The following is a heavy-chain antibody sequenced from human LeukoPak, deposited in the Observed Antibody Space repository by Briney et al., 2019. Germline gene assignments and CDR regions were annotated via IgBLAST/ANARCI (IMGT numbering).Heavy chain of an antibody. Sequence: SETLSLTCTVSGGSISSGGYYWSWIRQHPGKGLEWIGYIYYSGSTYYNPSLKSRVTISVDTSKNQFSLKLSSVTAADTAVYYCANLLWFGESVDYWGQGTLVTVSS. V-gene: IGHV4-31*03. CDR2: IYYSGST. CDR1: GGSISSGGYY. J-gene: IGHJ4*02. D-gene: IGHD3-10*01. CDR3: ANLLWFGESVDY.